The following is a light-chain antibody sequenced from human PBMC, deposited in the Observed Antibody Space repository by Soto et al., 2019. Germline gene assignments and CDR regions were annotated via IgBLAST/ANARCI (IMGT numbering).Light chain of an antibody. V-gene: IGLV2-14*01. CDR1: SSDVGGYNY. Sequence: QSALTQPASVSGSPGQSITISCTGTSSDVGGYNYVSWYQQHPGQAPKLMIYDVSDRPSGVSNRFSGSKSGNTASLTISGLQAEDEADYYCRSYTSSSTLYVFGTGTKLTLL. CDR2: DVS. J-gene: IGLJ1*01. CDR3: RSYTSSSTLYV.